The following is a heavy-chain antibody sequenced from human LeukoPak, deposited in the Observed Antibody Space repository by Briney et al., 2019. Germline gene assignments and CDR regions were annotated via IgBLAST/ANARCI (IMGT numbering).Heavy chain of an antibody. D-gene: IGHD2-2*02. CDR2: IIAYNGTT. V-gene: IGHV1-18*01. CDR1: GYTFTSYG. J-gene: IGHJ4*01. Sequence: ASVKVSCKASGYTFTSYGISWVRQAPGQGLEWMGGIIAYNGTTNYAQKFQGRVTMTTDKSTSTAYMELRSLRSDDTAVYYCASGPGSPAGIPDHWGQGTLVNVSS. CDR3: ASGPGSPAGIPDH.